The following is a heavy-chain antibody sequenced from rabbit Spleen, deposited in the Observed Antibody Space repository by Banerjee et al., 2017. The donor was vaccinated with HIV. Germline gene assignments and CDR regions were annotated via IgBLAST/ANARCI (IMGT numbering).Heavy chain of an antibody. Sequence: QSLEESGGDLVKPGASLTLTCTASGFSFSSRYYMCWVRQAPGKGLEWIACIYAVSSSSYYASWAKGRFTISKPSSTTVTLQMTSLTASDTATYFCTRLEVVAGVYYFSLWGPGTLVTVS. CDR1: GFSFSSRYY. D-gene: IGHD4-1*01. CDR3: TRLEVVAGVYYFSL. J-gene: IGHJ4*01. CDR2: IYAVSSSS. V-gene: IGHV1S40*01.